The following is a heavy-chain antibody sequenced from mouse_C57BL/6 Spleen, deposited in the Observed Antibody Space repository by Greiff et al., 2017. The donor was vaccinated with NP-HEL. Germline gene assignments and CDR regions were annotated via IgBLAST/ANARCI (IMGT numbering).Heavy chain of an antibody. V-gene: IGHV1-82*01. CDR3: ARMDSSGWYYFDY. CDR1: GYAFSSSW. D-gene: IGHD3-2*02. J-gene: IGHJ2*01. CDR2: IYPGDGDT. Sequence: VQLQESGPELVKPGASVKISCKASGYAFSSSWMNWVKQRPGKGLEWIGRIYPGDGDTNYNGKFKGKATLTADKSSSTAYMQLSSLTSEDSAVYFCARMDSSGWYYFDYWGQGTTLTVSS.